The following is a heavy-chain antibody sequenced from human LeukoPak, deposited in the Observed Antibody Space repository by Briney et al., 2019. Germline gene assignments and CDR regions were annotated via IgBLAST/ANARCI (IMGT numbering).Heavy chain of an antibody. CDR2: INPSGGST. V-gene: IGHV1-46*01. CDR1: GYTFTSYY. CDR3: AKYYYYMDV. J-gene: IGHJ6*03. Sequence: ASVKVSCKASGYTFTSYYMHWVRQAPGQGLEWMGIINPSGGSTSYAQKFQGRVTISVDTSKNQFSLKLSSVTAADTAVYYCAKYYYYMDVWGKGTTVTVSS.